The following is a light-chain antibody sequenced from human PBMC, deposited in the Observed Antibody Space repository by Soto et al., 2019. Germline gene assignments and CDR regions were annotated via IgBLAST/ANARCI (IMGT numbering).Light chain of an antibody. Sequence: EIVLTQSPGTLSLSPGERATLSCRASQSVPKNYLAWSQQEPGQAPRLLIYGASIRATGIPDRFSGSGSGTDFTLTISRLEPEDFAGYYGNQYASSPQTFGQGPKVEIK. CDR2: GAS. V-gene: IGKV3-20*01. J-gene: IGKJ1*01. CDR1: QSVPKNY. CDR3: NQYASSPQT.